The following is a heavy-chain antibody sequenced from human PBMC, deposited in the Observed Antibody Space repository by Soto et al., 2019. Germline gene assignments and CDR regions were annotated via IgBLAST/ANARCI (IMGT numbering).Heavy chain of an antibody. Sequence: QVPLVQSGAEVKKPGASVKVSCKESGYTFTSYYMYWVRQAPGQGLEWMGIINPSGGSTSYAQKFQGRVTMTRDTSTSTVYMELSSLNSEDTAVNCCARDGRSSYSSAWYNFDYWGQGPLDTFSS. D-gene: IGHD6-19*01. J-gene: IGHJ4*02. CDR1: GYTFTSYY. CDR3: ARDGRSSYSSAWYNFDY. V-gene: IGHV1-46*01. CDR2: INPSGGST.